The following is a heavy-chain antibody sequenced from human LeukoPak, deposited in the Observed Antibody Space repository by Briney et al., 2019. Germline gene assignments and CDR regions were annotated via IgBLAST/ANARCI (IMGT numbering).Heavy chain of an antibody. CDR3: AVLDIAAWVDAFDI. CDR1: GFTFSNYV. D-gene: IGHD6-6*01. Sequence: GGSLRLSCVASGFTFSNYVMNWVRQAPGKGLEWVAFIRYDGSNKYYADSVKGRFTISRDNSKNTLYLQMNSLRAEDTAVYYCAVLDIAAWVDAFDIWGQGTMVTVSS. J-gene: IGHJ3*02. V-gene: IGHV3-30*02. CDR2: IRYDGSNK.